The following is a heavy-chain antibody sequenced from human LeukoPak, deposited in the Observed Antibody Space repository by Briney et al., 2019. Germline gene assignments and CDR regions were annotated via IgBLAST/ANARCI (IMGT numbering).Heavy chain of an antibody. J-gene: IGHJ4*02. CDR3: AKGGSVVPAAPNIDY. D-gene: IGHD2-2*01. CDR2: ISWNSGSI. CDR1: GFIFSDYS. Sequence: PGGSLRLSCAASGFIFSDYSMDWVRQAPGKGLEWVSGISWNSGSIGYADSAKGRFTISRDNAKNSLYLQMNSLRAEDTALYYCAKGGSVVPAAPNIDYWGQGTLVTVSS. V-gene: IGHV3-9*01.